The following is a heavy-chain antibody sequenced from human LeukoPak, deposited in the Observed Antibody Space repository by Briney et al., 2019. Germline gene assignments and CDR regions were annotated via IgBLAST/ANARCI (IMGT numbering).Heavy chain of an antibody. J-gene: IGHJ6*03. V-gene: IGHV3-30*02. CDR1: GFTFNNYG. CDR3: AKDSAFYYIDV. Sequence: RGSLRLSCAASGFTFNNYGMHWVRQAPGKGLEWVAFIRYNGNNQYYADSVKGRFTISRDNSKNTLYLQMNSLKGDDTAVYYCAKDSAFYYIDVWGKGTTVIISS. D-gene: IGHD3-10*01. CDR2: IRYNGNNQ.